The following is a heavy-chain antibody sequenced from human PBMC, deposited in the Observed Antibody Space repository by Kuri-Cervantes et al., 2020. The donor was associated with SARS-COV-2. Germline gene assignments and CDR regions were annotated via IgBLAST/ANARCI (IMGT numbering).Heavy chain of an antibody. V-gene: IGHV3-23*01. Sequence: GESLKISCAASGFTFSNAWMSWVRQAPGKGLEWVSAISGSGGSTYYADSVKGRFTISRDNSKNTLYLQMNSLRAEDTAVYYCAKDGGIWGQGTMVTVSS. CDR3: AKDGGI. D-gene: IGHD3-16*01. J-gene: IGHJ3*02. CDR2: ISGSGGST. CDR1: GFTFSNAW.